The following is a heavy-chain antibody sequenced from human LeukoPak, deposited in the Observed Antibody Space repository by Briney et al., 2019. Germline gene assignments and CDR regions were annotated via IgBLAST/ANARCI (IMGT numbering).Heavy chain of an antibody. CDR2: ISSSGSTI. Sequence: GGSLRLSCAASGFTFSSYWMSWVRQAPGKGLEWVSYISSSGSTIYYADSVKGRFTISRDNAKNSLYLQMNSLRAEDTAVYYCAREPGLGYFDYWGQGTLVTVSS. V-gene: IGHV3-48*04. J-gene: IGHJ4*02. CDR3: AREPGLGYFDY. D-gene: IGHD3-16*01. CDR1: GFTFSSYW.